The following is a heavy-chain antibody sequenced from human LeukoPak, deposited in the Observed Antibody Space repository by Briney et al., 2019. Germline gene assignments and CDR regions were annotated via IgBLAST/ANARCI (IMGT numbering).Heavy chain of an antibody. CDR1: GASPSAYY. Sequence: PSETLSLTCTVSGASPSAYYWSWIRQTPGKGLEWIGYTYSGGNANYNPSLKSRVTISIDTSENQFSLRLTSVTAADTAVYFCAHSKRGGGYYINAFAVWGQGTLVTISS. CDR3: AHSKRGGGYYINAFAV. J-gene: IGHJ3*01. V-gene: IGHV4-59*01. CDR2: TYSGGNA. D-gene: IGHD1-26*01.